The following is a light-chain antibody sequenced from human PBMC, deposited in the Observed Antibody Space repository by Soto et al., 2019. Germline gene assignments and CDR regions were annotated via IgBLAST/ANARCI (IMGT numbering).Light chain of an antibody. V-gene: IGLV2-14*01. Sequence: QSALTQPASVSGSPGQSITISCTGTSSDVGDYNYVSWYQKDPGKAPKLMIYEVSNRPSGVSNRFFGSKSGNTASLTISGLQAEDEADYYCSSYTSSSTVVFGGGTKLTVL. CDR3: SSYTSSSTVV. J-gene: IGLJ2*01. CDR1: SSDVGDYNY. CDR2: EVS.